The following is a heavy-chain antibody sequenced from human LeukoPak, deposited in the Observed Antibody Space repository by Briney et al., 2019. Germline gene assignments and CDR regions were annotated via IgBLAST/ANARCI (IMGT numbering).Heavy chain of an antibody. CDR3: ARGRATVTTNWFDP. J-gene: IGHJ5*02. CDR2: IYHSGST. CDR1: GGSISSGGYS. D-gene: IGHD4-17*01. Sequence: SETLSLTCAVSGGSISSGGYSWSWIRQPPGKGLEWIGYIYHSGSTYYNPSLKSRVTISVDRSKNQFSLKLSSVTAADTAVYYCARGRATVTTNWFDPGGQGTLVTVSA. V-gene: IGHV4-30-2*01.